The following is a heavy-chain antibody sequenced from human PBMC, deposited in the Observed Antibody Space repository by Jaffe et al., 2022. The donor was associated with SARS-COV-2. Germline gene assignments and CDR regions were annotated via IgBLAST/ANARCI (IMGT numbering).Heavy chain of an antibody. Sequence: QVQLQESGPGLVKPSQTLSLTCTVSGGSISSGSYYWSWIRQPAGKGLEWIGRIYTSGSTNYNPSLKSRVTISVDTSKNQFSLKLSSVTAADTAVYYCARDENYDILIGGPYYGMDVWGQGTTVTVSS. D-gene: IGHD3-9*01. CDR2: IYTSGST. CDR3: ARDENYDILIGGPYYGMDV. J-gene: IGHJ6*02. CDR1: GGSISSGSYY. V-gene: IGHV4-61*02.